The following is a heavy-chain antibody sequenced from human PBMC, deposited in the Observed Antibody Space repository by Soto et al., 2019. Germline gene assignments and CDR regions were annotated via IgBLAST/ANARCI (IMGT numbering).Heavy chain of an antibody. J-gene: IGHJ6*04. CDR2: IYPGDSDT. D-gene: IGHD6-19*01. Sequence: GESLKISCKASGYSFTSYWIGWVRQMPGKGLEWMGIIYPGDSDTRYSPSFQGQVTISADKSISTAYLQWNSLKASDTAMYYCSRCTRGYSSGWYGMDVCGEVPQVTVSS. CDR1: GYSFTSYW. V-gene: IGHV5-51*01. CDR3: SRCTRGYSSGWYGMDV.